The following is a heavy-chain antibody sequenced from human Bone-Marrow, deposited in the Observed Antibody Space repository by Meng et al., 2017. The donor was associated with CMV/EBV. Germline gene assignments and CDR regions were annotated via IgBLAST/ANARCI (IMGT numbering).Heavy chain of an antibody. CDR2: MSYDGSNE. J-gene: IGHJ4*02. CDR1: GFTFSSYA. CDR3: ARVIAAAGWVDY. V-gene: IGHV3-30*04. D-gene: IGHD6-13*01. Sequence: GESLKISCAASGFTFSSYAMHWVRQAPGRGLEWVAVMSYDGSNEYYADSVKGRITISRDNSKNTLYLQMNSLRAEDTAVYYCARVIAAAGWVDYWGQGTLVTVSS.